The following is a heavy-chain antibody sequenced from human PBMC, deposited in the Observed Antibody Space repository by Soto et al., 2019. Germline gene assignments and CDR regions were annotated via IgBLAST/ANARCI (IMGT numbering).Heavy chain of an antibody. CDR1: GGSISSGDYY. CDR2: IYYRGST. V-gene: IGHV4-30-4*01. J-gene: IGHJ4*02. CDR3: ARGSYYYDISGYYHY. Sequence: QVQLQESGPGLVKPSQTLSLTCTVSGGSISSGDYYWSWIRQPPGKGLEWIGYIYYRGSTYYNPSLESRVTISVDTSKNQFALKLSSVTAADTAVYYCARGSYYYDISGYYHYWGQGTLVTVSS. D-gene: IGHD3-22*01.